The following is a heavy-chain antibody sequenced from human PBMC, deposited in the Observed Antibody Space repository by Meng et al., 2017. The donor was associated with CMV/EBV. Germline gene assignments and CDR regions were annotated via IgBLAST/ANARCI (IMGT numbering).Heavy chain of an antibody. V-gene: IGHV1-8*01. CDR2: MNPNSGNT. J-gene: IGHJ5*02. CDR1: GYTFNSYD. D-gene: IGHD3-22*01. Sequence: ASVKVSCKASGYTFNSYDINWVRQATGQGLEWMGWMNPNSGNTGYAQKFQGRVTMTRNTSISTAYMELSSLRSEDTAVYYCARGGEYYYDSSGKGFDPWGQGTLVTVSS. CDR3: ARGGEYYYDSSGKGFDP.